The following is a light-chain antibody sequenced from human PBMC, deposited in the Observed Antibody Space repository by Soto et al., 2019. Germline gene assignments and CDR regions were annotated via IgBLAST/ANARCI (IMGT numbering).Light chain of an antibody. CDR1: SSNIGSNP. CDR2: SNN. Sequence: QSVLTQPPSASGTPGQRVTISCSGSSSNIGSNPVSWYQQLPGTAPKLVIYSNNRRPSGVPDRFSASKSGTSASLAISGLQSEDEADHYCTAWDDSLNGPVVFGGGTKLTVL. J-gene: IGLJ2*01. V-gene: IGLV1-44*01. CDR3: TAWDDSLNGPVV.